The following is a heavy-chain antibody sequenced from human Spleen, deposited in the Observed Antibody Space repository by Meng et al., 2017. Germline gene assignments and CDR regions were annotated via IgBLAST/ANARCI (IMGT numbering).Heavy chain of an antibody. J-gene: IGHJ4*02. Sequence: VQLVESGGGVVQPGRSLRLSCVVSGFTLGYNGMHWVHQAPGKGLEWVSVIYSGGSTYYADSVKDRFTISRDNSKNTLYLQMNSLRAEDTAVYYCARNFISQHSDYWGQGTLVTVSS. V-gene: IGHV3-66*01. D-gene: IGHD3-10*01. CDR2: IYSGGST. CDR3: ARNFISQHSDY. CDR1: GFTLGYNG.